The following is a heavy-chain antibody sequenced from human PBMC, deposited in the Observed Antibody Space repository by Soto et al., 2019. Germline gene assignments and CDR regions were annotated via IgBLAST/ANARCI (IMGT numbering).Heavy chain of an antibody. CDR2: ISYDGSNK. V-gene: IGHV3-30*18. CDR3: AKSGGYYYHDYGMHV. CDR1: GFTFSSYG. J-gene: IGHJ6*02. D-gene: IGHD3-10*01. Sequence: SLRLSCAASGFTFSSYGMHWVRQAPGTGLEWVAVISYDGSNKYYADSVKGRFTISRDNSKNTLYLQMNSLRAEDTAVYYCAKSGGYYYHDYGMHVWGQATTLTLS.